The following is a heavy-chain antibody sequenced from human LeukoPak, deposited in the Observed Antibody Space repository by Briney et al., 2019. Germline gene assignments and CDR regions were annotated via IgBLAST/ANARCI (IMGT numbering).Heavy chain of an antibody. J-gene: IGHJ5*02. V-gene: IGHV1-69*13. CDR1: GGTFSSYA. D-gene: IGHD6-13*01. CDR2: IIPIFGTA. Sequence: ASVKVSCKASGGTFSSYAISWVRQAPGQGLEWMGGIIPIFGTANYAQKFQGRVTITADESTSTAYMELSSLRSEDTAVYYCASASSWGNWFDPWGQGTLVTVSS. CDR3: ASASSWGNWFDP.